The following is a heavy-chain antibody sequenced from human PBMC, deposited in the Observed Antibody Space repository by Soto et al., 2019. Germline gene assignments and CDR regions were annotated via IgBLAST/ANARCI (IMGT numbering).Heavy chain of an antibody. Sequence: EGQLLESGGGLVQRGGSLRLSCAASGFPFSTYAMTWVRQVPWRGLEWVSTTSTGGNTECAESVRGRFTVFRDNSTHTMYHQMSSLRAEDSAIYFCARHFRPGLIVPTRSGFDPWGQGTPVTVSS. V-gene: IGHV3-23*01. CDR3: ARHFRPGLIVPTRSGFDP. J-gene: IGHJ5*02. CDR1: GFPFSTYA. D-gene: IGHD3-3*01. CDR2: TSTGGNT.